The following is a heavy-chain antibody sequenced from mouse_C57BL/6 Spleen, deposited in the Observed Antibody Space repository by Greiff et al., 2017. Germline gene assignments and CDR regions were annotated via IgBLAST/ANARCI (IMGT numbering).Heavy chain of an antibody. CDR2: IAPSDSET. J-gene: IGHJ4*01. CDR1: GYTFPRYW. Sequence: QVQLQQPGAELVRPGSSVKLSCKASGYTFPRYWMHWVKQRPLHGLAWIGNIAPSDSETHYNQKFKDKATLTVAKSSSTAYMQLSSLTSEDSAVYYCARGPDAMDYWGQGTSVTVSS. V-gene: IGHV1-52*01. CDR3: ARGPDAMDY.